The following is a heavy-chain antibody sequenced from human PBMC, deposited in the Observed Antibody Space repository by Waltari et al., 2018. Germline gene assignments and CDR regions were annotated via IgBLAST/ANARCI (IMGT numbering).Heavy chain of an antibody. V-gene: IGHV3-7*01. CDR1: GFRFSSYW. CDR3: ARDSTRRFDY. J-gene: IGHJ4*02. D-gene: IGHD6-6*01. CDR2: RNEDGSEK. Sequence: EVQLVESGGGLVQPGGALRLSCAAPGFRFSSYWMTWVRQVPGEGREWVASRNEDGSEKQYVDSVKGRFTISRDNAKNSLYLQMNSLRADDTAVYYCARDSTRRFDYWGQGTLVTVSS.